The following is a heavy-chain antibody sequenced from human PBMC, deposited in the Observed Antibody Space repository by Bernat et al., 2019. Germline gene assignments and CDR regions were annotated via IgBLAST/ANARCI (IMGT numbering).Heavy chain of an antibody. CDR3: AKDRVTMVRGVTLSDY. D-gene: IGHD3-10*01. Sequence: QVQLVESGGGVVQPGRSLRLSCAASGFTFSSYGMHWVRQAPGKGLEWVAVISYDGSNKYYADSVKGRFTISRDNSKNTLYLQMNSLRAEDTAVYYCAKDRVTMVRGVTLSDYWGQGTLVTVSS. J-gene: IGHJ4*02. CDR1: GFTFSSYG. CDR2: ISYDGSNK. V-gene: IGHV3-30*18.